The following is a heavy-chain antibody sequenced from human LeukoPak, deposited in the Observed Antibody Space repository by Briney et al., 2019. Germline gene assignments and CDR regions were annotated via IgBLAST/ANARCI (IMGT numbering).Heavy chain of an antibody. CDR1: GFTFSSHE. Sequence: PGGSLRLSCAASGFTFSSHEMNWVRQAPGKGLEWVSAISGSGGSTYYADSVKGRFTISRDNSKNTLYLQMNSLRAEDTAVYYCAKDPPYNWKWRDVWGQGTTVTVSS. J-gene: IGHJ6*02. CDR2: ISGSGGST. D-gene: IGHD1-20*01. V-gene: IGHV3-23*01. CDR3: AKDPPYNWKWRDV.